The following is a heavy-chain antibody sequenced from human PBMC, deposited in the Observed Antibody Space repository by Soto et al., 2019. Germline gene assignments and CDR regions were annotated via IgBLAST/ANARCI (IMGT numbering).Heavy chain of an antibody. CDR2: INPATGAA. Sequence: QLHLVQSGAVVKKPGASVTVSCSASGYPVTAYYMHWVRQAPGRGLEWMGGINPATGAAKYTQTFQGRVTMTRDTSASTVFLELSGLTSEDTGVFYCARGGGVGVAGSAAFDMWGQGTVVTVSS. V-gene: IGHV1-2*02. J-gene: IGHJ3*02. D-gene: IGHD3-3*01. CDR3: ARGGGVGVAGSAAFDM. CDR1: GYPVTAYY.